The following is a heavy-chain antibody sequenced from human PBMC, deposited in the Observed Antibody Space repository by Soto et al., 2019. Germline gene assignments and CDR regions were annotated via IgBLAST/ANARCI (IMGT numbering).Heavy chain of an antibody. V-gene: IGHV1-18*04. CDR1: GYSLTDYG. CDR3: ARERDFWFDP. J-gene: IGHJ5*02. CDR2: ISGYTGNT. Sequence: QVQLVQSGAEVKKPGASVKVSCKASGYSLTDYGISWVRQAPGQGLEWMGWISGYTGNTNYAQKLQGRVTMTTDTSTNTAYMELRSLRSDDTGVYYCARERDFWFDPWGQGTLVTVAS.